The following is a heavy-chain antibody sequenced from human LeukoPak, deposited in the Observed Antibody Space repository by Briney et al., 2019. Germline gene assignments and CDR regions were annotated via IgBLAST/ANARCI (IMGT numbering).Heavy chain of an antibody. D-gene: IGHD2-15*01. CDR3: ARAPIYEEVVVAAEYYLDY. CDR2: IIPIFGTA. V-gene: IGHV1-69*13. J-gene: IGHJ4*02. CDR1: GGTFSSYA. Sequence: SVKVSCKASGGTFSSYAISWVRQAPGQGLEWMGGIIPIFGTANYAQKFQGRVTITADESTSTAYMELSSLRSEDTAVYYCARAPIYEEVVVAAEYYLDYWGQGTLVTVSS.